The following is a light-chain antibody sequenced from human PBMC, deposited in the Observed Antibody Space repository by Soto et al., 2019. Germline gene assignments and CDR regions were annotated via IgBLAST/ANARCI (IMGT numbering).Light chain of an antibody. CDR1: QSVGSSY. CDR2: GAS. Sequence: EIVLTQYPGTLSLSPGERATLSCRASQSVGSSYLAWYQQKSGQAPRLLIYGASSRATRTPDRFSGSGSGTDFTLTISGLEPEDFAVYYCQHFGNSLWTFGQGT. J-gene: IGKJ1*01. V-gene: IGKV3-20*01. CDR3: QHFGNSLWT.